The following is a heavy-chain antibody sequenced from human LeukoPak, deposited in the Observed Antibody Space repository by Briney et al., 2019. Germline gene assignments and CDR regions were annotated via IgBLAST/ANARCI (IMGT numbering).Heavy chain of an antibody. J-gene: IGHJ4*02. CDR3: GGDTSGYYSSY. V-gene: IGHV3-21*06. D-gene: IGHD3-22*01. CDR1: GFTFSSYS. CDR2: ISSSSTYI. Sequence: GGSLRLSCVVSGFTFSSYSMNWVRQAPGKGLEWVSSISSSSTYIYYADSVKGRFTISRDNAQNSLYLQMNSLRAEDTAVYYCGGDTSGYYSSYWGQGILVTVSS.